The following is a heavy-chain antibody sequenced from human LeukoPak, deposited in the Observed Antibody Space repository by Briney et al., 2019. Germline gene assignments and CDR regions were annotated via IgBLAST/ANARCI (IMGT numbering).Heavy chain of an antibody. CDR3: AKSAVGATLGDY. Sequence: GGSLRLSCAASGFTFSSYWMSWVRQAPGKGLEWVSAISGSGGSTYYADSVKGRFTISRDNSRDTLYLQMISLRAEDTAVYYCAKSAVGATLGDYWGQGTPVTVSS. D-gene: IGHD1-26*01. J-gene: IGHJ4*02. V-gene: IGHV3-23*01. CDR2: ISGSGGST. CDR1: GFTFSSYW.